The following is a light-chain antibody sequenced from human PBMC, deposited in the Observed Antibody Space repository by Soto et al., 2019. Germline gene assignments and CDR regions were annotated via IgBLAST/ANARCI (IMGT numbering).Light chain of an antibody. V-gene: IGLV1-40*01. CDR3: QSYDSSLSAYV. CDR1: SSNIGAGYD. Sequence: LTQPPSVSGAPGQRVTISCTGSSSNIGAGYDVHWYQQLPGTAPKLLIYGNSNRPSGVPDRFSGSKSGTSASLAITGLQAEDEADYYCQSYDSSLSAYVFGTGTKVTVL. J-gene: IGLJ1*01. CDR2: GNS.